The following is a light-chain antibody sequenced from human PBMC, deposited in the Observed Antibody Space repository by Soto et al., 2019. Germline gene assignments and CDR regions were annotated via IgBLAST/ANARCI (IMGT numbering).Light chain of an antibody. Sequence: EIMMTQSPATLSVSPGERATLSCRASQIVSNNLAWYQQKPGQAPRLLIYYASTRATGIPARFSGSGSGTEFTLTISSLQSEDFALYYCQQYNNWPPITFGQGTRLEIK. V-gene: IGKV3-15*01. CDR2: YAS. J-gene: IGKJ5*01. CDR1: QIVSNN. CDR3: QQYNNWPPIT.